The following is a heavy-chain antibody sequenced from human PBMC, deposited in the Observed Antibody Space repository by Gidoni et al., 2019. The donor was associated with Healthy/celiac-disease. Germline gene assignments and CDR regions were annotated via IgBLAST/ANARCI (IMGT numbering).Heavy chain of an antibody. D-gene: IGHD6-6*01. J-gene: IGHJ4*02. CDR1: GFTFDDYA. Sequence: EVQLVESGGGLVQPGRSLRLSCAASGFTFDDYAMHWVRQAPGKGLEWVSCISWNSGSIGYADSVKGRFTISRDNAKNSLYLQMNSLRAEDTALYYCAKGIFFGAARYYFDYWGQGTLVTVSS. CDR3: AKGIFFGAARYYFDY. V-gene: IGHV3-9*01. CDR2: ISWNSGSI.